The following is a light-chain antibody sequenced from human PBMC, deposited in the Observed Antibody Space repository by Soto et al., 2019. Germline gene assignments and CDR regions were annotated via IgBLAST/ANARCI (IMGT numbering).Light chain of an antibody. CDR3: QQRSNWPPWT. CDR2: GAS. J-gene: IGKJ1*01. Sequence: ENVLTPSPGTPSLAPGARAPLSCRARQSVSNNYLAWYQQKPGQAPTLLIYGASNRATGIPDRFSGSGSGTDFTLTISRLEPEDFAVYYCQQRSNWPPWTFGQGTKVDIK. V-gene: IGKV3D-20*02. CDR1: QSVSNNY.